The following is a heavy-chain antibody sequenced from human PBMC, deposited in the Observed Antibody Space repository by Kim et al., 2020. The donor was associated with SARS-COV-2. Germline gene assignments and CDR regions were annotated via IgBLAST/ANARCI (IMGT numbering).Heavy chain of an antibody. CDR2: ISSSSSYI. D-gene: IGHD2-2*02. CDR3: ARDFDIVVVPAAISYYYYYGMDV. Sequence: GGSLRLSCAASGFTFSSYSMNWVRQAPGKGLEWVSSISSSSSYIYYADSVKGRFTISRDNAKNSLYLQMNSLRAEDTAVYYCARDFDIVVVPAAISYYYYYGMDVWGQRTTVTVSS. V-gene: IGHV3-21*01. CDR1: GFTFSSYS. J-gene: IGHJ6*02.